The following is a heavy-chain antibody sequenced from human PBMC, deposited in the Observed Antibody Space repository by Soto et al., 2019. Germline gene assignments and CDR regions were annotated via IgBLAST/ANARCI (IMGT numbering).Heavy chain of an antibody. CDR2: ISYDGSNK. V-gene: IGHV3-30*18. CDR1: GFTFSSYG. J-gene: IGHJ4*02. CDR3: AKLDVAGTIDY. Sequence: QVQLVESRGGVVQPGRSLRLSCAASGFTFSSYGMHWVRQAPGKGLEWVAVISYDGSNKYYADSVKGRFTISRDNSKNTLYLQMNSLRAEDTAVYYCAKLDVAGTIDYWGQGTLVTVSS. D-gene: IGHD6-19*01.